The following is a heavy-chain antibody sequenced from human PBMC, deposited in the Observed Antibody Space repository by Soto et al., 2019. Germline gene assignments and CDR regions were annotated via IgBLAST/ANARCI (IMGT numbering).Heavy chain of an antibody. CDR3: ARIVRGVKKYYFDY. V-gene: IGHV4-59*01. Sequence: SETLSLTCTVSGGSISSYYWSWIRQPPGKGLEWIGYIYYSGSTNYNPSLKSRVTISVDTSKNQFSLKLSSVTAADTAVYYCARIVRGVKKYYFDYWGQGTLVTAPQ. D-gene: IGHD3-10*02. J-gene: IGHJ4*02. CDR2: IYYSGST. CDR1: GGSISSYY.